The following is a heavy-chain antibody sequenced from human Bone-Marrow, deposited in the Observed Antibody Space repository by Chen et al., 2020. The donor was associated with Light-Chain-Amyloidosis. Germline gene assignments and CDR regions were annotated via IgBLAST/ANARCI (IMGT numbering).Heavy chain of an antibody. V-gene: IGHV3-23*04. D-gene: IGHD3-22*01. CDR3: TRKEGYFDF. CDR1: GFNFSSFG. J-gene: IGHJ4*02. Sequence: EVQLVESGGGLVQPGGSLRLSCATSGFNFSSFGMSWVRQAPGKGLEWVPTVSGSTISTSYAGAVKGRFIISRDNSKSTLYIQMNSLRAGETAVYFCTRKEGYFDFWGQGSLVTVSS. CDR2: VSGSTIST.